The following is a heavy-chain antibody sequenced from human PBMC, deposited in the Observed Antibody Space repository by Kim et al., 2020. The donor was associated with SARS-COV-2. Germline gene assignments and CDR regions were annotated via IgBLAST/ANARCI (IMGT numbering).Heavy chain of an antibody. J-gene: IGHJ4*02. V-gene: IGHV3-21*01. Sequence: GVSLRLSCAASGFTFSDYAMNWVRQAPGKGLEWVSSISRSSDRKYYADSLKGRCAISRDNAKNSQYLQVNSLRAEDTGVYYCASETRDWGQGTLVIVSS. CDR1: GFTFSDYA. CDR3: ASETRD. CDR2: ISRSSDRK.